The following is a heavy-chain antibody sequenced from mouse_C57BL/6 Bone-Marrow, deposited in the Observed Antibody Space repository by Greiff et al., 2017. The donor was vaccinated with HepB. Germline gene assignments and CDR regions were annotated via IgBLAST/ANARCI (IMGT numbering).Heavy chain of an antibody. J-gene: IGHJ4*01. D-gene: IGHD2-1*01. Sequence: EVQLQQSGPELVKPGASVKISCKASGYSFTGYFMNWVKQSHGKSLEWIGYINPSSGYTKYNQKFKDKATLTADKSSSTAYMQLSSLTYEDSAVYYCALYGNYVSYAMDYWGQGTSVTVSS. CDR2: INPSSGYT. CDR3: ALYGNYVSYAMDY. CDR1: GYSFTGYF. V-gene: IGHV1-42*01.